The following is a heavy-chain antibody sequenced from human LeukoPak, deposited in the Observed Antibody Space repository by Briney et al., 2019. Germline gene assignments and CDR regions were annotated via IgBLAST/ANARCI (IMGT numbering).Heavy chain of an antibody. CDR3: ATIPVGYCSSTSCSRSDAFDI. CDR2: MNPNSGNT. J-gene: IGHJ3*02. V-gene: IGHV1-8*02. D-gene: IGHD2-2*01. Sequence: GASVKVSCKASGYTFTGYYMHWVRQAPGQGLEWMGWMNPNSGNTGYAQKFQGRVTMTRNTSISTAYMELSSLRSEDTAVYYCATIPVGYCSSTSCSRSDAFDIWGQGTMVTVSS. CDR1: GYTFTGYY.